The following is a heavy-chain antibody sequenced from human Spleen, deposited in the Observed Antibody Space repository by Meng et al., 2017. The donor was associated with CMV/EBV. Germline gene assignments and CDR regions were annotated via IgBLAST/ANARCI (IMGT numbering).Heavy chain of an antibody. Sequence: SGDSISSYYWSWIRQPPGKGLEWIGYIYYSGSTNYNPSLKSRVTISVDTSKNQFSLKLSSVTAADTAVYYCARDLGVVVPAGWFDPWGQGTLVTVSS. CDR2: IYYSGST. CDR1: GDSISSYY. J-gene: IGHJ5*02. CDR3: ARDLGVVVPAGWFDP. V-gene: IGHV4-59*01. D-gene: IGHD2-2*01.